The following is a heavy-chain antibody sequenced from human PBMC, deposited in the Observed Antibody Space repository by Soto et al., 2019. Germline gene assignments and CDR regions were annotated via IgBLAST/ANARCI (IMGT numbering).Heavy chain of an antibody. J-gene: IGHJ4*02. CDR2: ISSSGRT. D-gene: IGHD5-12*01. Sequence: PSEILSLSCTVSEGCVCSASDYWTWIRQPPGKGLEWLGYISSSGRTLYNPSLSSRVIISVDTSMNQFSRKLRYVTAADTAVDYCARDSLALFDSWGQGTLVTVS. V-gene: IGHV4-61*01. CDR1: EGCVCSASDY. CDR3: ARDSLALFDS.